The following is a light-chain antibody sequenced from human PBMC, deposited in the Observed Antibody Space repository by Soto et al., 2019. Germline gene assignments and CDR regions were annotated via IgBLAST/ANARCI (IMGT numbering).Light chain of an antibody. J-gene: IGKJ5*01. CDR2: GAS. Sequence: ENPITLSYGNILFLPGERTTHPHRASQSVSGSYLAWYQQNPGQAPRLLIYGASSRATGIPDRFSGSGSGTDFTLIISRLEPEDFAVYYCQQYGSSPITFGQGTRLEIK. CDR1: QSVSGSY. CDR3: QQYGSSPIT. V-gene: IGKV3-20*01.